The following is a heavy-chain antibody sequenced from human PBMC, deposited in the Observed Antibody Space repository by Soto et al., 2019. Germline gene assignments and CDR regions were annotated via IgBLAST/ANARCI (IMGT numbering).Heavy chain of an antibody. CDR3: ARAPGFYGDFFDF. Sequence: PGGSLRLSCASSGFTFSSYSMNWVRQAPGKGLEWVSYISSSSSTIYYADSVKGRFTISRDNAKNSLYLQMNSLRAEDTALYYCARAPGFYGDFFDFWGQGSLVTVSS. CDR2: ISSSSSTI. J-gene: IGHJ4*02. V-gene: IGHV3-48*04. CDR1: GFTFSSYS. D-gene: IGHD4-17*01.